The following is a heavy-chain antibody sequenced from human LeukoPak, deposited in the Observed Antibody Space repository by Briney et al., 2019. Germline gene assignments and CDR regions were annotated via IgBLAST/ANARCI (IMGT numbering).Heavy chain of an antibody. CDR1: GFTFSSYA. CDR3: ARDRSRSYDFWSGYYDDIDY. CDR2: ISYDGSNK. J-gene: IGHJ4*02. V-gene: IGHV3-30*04. D-gene: IGHD3-3*01. Sequence: GGSLRLSCAASGFTFSSYAMHWVRRAPGKGLEWVAVISYDGSNKYYADSVKGRFTISRDNSKNTLYLQMNSLRAEDTAVYYCARDRSRSYDFWSGYYDDIDYWGQGTLVTVSS.